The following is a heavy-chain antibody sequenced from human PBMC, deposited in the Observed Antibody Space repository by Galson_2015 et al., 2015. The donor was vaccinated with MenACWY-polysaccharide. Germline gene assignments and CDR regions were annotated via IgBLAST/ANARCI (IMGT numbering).Heavy chain of an antibody. Sequence: SLRLSCAASGFTFSSYGIHWVRQAPGKGLEWVALISYDGSKEYYADSVKGRFSISRDNSKNTLYLQMNSLRVEDTAVYYCTKDRLAAAGDPDYWGQGTQVTVSS. CDR2: ISYDGSKE. V-gene: IGHV3-30*18. CDR1: GFTFSSYG. D-gene: IGHD6-13*01. J-gene: IGHJ4*02. CDR3: TKDRLAAAGDPDY.